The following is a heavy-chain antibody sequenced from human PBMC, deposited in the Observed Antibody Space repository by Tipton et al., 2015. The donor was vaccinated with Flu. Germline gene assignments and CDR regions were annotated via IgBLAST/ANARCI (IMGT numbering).Heavy chain of an antibody. CDR1: GGSFSGHY. Sequence: TLSLTCVVYGGSFSGHYCSWIRQPPGKGLEWIGEVNHSGSTNYNPSLKSRVTISVDTSKNQFSLKLDSVTAADTAVYYCARGVLTGGKRFDPWGQGTLVTVSS. V-gene: IGHV4-34*01. CDR2: VNHSGST. D-gene: IGHD4/OR15-4a*01. J-gene: IGHJ5*02. CDR3: ARGVLTGGKRFDP.